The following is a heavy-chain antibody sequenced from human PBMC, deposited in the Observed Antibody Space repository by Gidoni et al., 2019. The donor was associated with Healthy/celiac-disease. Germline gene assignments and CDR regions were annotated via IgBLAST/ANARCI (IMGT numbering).Heavy chain of an antibody. CDR1: GGTFSSYT. J-gene: IGHJ4*02. CDR3: AFASLQPHVYYFDY. Sequence: QVQLVQSGAEVTKPGSSVKVSCKASGGTFSSYTISWVRQAPGQGLEWMGRIIPILGIANYAQKFQGRVTITADKSTSTAYMELSSLRSEDTAVYYCAFASLQPHVYYFDYWGQGTLVTVSS. V-gene: IGHV1-69*02. D-gene: IGHD4-4*01. CDR2: IIPILGIA.